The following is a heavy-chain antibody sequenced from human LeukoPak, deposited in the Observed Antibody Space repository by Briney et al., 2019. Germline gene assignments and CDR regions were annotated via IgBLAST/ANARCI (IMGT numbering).Heavy chain of an antibody. Sequence: NPSETLSLTCGVYAGSLINYYCHWVRQAPGKGLEWIGEISHGGITKHNPSLKSRVTMSQDTSKRQFSLKMNSMTAADTGVYYCGIFMDVVPGSMSWGLGTLVTVSS. CDR1: AGSLINYY. V-gene: IGHV4-34*01. CDR2: ISHGGIT. CDR3: GIFMDVVPGSMS. J-gene: IGHJ4*02. D-gene: IGHD2-2*01.